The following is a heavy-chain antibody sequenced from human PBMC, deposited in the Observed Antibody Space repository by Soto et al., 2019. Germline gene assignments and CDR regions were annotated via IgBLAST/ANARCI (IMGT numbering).Heavy chain of an antibody. CDR1: GFTFSSYS. CDR2: ISSSSSYI. CDR3: ARSTVTGFYYYYYMDV. V-gene: IGHV3-21*01. J-gene: IGHJ6*03. Sequence: GGSLRLSCAASGFTFSSYSMNWVRQAPGKGLEWVSTISSSSSYIYYADSVKGRFTISRDNAKNSLYLQMNSLRAEDTAMYYCARSTVTGFYYYYYMDVWGKGTTVTVSS. D-gene: IGHD4-17*01.